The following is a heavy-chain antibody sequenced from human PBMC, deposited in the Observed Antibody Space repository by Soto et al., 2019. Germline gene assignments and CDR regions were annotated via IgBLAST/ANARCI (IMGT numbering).Heavy chain of an antibody. V-gene: IGHV1-69*18. Sequence: QVQLVQSGAEVKKPGSSVKVSCKASGATFSGYAINWVRQAPGQGLEWLGRIVPIFETLNYAERFKGRVAITADESTTTVYMEMTNLTHEDTAVYYCVVMGNVAVSNPRSFDYWGQGTQVTVS. CDR1: GATFSGYA. CDR3: VVMGNVAVSNPRSFDY. J-gene: IGHJ4*02. D-gene: IGHD6-19*01. CDR2: IVPIFETL.